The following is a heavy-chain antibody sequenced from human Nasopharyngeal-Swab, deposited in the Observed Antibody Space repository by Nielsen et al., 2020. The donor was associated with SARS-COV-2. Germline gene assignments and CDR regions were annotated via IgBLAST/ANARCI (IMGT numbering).Heavy chain of an antibody. CDR2: ISYDGSNK. Sequence: GESLKISCAASGFIFSSYAMHWVRQAPGKGLEWVAVISYDGSNKYYADSVKGRFTISRDNSKNTLYLQMDSLRAEDTAVYYCASLRWGDYWGQGTLVTVSS. CDR3: ASLRWGDY. CDR1: GFIFSSYA. J-gene: IGHJ4*02. D-gene: IGHD3-16*01. V-gene: IGHV3-30*14.